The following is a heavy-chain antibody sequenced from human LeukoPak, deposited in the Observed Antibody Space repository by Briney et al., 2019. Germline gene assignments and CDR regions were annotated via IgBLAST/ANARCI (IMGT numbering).Heavy chain of an antibody. CDR3: ALGNFDWLLNYYYMDV. D-gene: IGHD3-9*01. CDR1: GFTFSDYY. Sequence: PGGSLRLSCAASGFTFSDYYMSWIRQAPGKGLEWVSYISSSGSTIYYADSVKGRFTISRDNAKNSLYLQMNSLRAEDTAVYYCALGNFDWLLNYYYMDVWGRGTTVTVSS. V-gene: IGHV3-11*01. J-gene: IGHJ6*03. CDR2: ISSSGSTI.